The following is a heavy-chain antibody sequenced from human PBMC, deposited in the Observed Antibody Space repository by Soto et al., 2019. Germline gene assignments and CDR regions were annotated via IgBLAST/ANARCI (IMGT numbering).Heavy chain of an antibody. V-gene: IGHV3-30*18. D-gene: IGHD6-19*01. J-gene: IGHJ4*02. CDR2: ISYDGSNK. CDR3: AKDFKRAVAGLVSGSYYSDY. CDR1: GFTFSSYG. Sequence: QVQLVESGGGVVQPGRSLRLSCAASGFTFSSYGMHWVRQAPGKGLEWVAVISYDGSNKYYADSVKGRFTISRDNSKNTLYLQMNSLRAEDTAVYYCAKDFKRAVAGLVSGSYYSDYWGQGTLVTVSS.